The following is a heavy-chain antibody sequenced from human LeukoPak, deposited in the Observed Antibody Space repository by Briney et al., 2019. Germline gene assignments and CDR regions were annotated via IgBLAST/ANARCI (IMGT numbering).Heavy chain of an antibody. CDR2: IYYSGST. V-gene: IGHV4-59*01. J-gene: IGHJ5*02. D-gene: IGHD3-10*01. Sequence: SETLSLTCTVSGASISGYYWSWIRQPPGKGLEWIGYIYYSGSTNYNPSLKSRVTISLDRSKNQFSLKLSSVTAADTAVYYYATRGSGSPFDPWGQGTLVTVSS. CDR1: GASISGYY. CDR3: ATRGSGSPFDP.